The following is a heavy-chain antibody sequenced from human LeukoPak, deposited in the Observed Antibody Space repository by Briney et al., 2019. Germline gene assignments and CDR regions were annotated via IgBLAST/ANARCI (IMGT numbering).Heavy chain of an antibody. D-gene: IGHD2-15*01. CDR2: INSDGSST. Sequence: GGSLRLSCVASGFTFTSYWMHWVRQAPGKGLVWVSRINSDGSSTNYADSVKGRFTISRDNAKNTLYLQMNSLRAEDTATYYCAKDYCRGGNCPLPFFDSWGQGTLVTVSS. CDR3: AKDYCRGGNCPLPFFDS. V-gene: IGHV3-74*01. CDR1: GFTFTSYW. J-gene: IGHJ4*02.